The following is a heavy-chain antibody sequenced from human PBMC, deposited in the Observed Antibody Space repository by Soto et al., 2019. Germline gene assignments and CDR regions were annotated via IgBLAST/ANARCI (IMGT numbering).Heavy chain of an antibody. CDR2: IFSDGHT. V-gene: IGHV3-66*01. D-gene: IGHD2-15*01. CDR3: ARRSLPHAFVDY. J-gene: IGHJ4*02. Sequence: EVQLMESGGGLVQPGGSLRLSCAASGFTVSTNYMNWVRQAPGKGPEWVSVIFSDGHTYYADSVKVRFTISRDNSKNTVYFHMNSLRDEDTAVYFCARRSLPHAFVDYWGQGTLVTVSS. CDR1: GFTVSTNY.